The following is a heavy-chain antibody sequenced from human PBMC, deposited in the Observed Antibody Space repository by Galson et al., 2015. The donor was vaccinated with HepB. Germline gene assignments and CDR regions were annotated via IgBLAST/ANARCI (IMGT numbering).Heavy chain of an antibody. CDR1: GGSISSYY. J-gene: IGHJ4*02. D-gene: IGHD3-10*01. Sequence: SETLSLTCPVSGGSISSYYWSWIRQPPGKGLEWVGYVYYIGTTNYNPSLKSRVTISVDTSKNQFSLKLSSVTAADTAVYYCARHPGLAYFDYWGQGTLVTVSS. CDR2: VYYIGTT. CDR3: ARHPGLAYFDY. V-gene: IGHV4-59*08.